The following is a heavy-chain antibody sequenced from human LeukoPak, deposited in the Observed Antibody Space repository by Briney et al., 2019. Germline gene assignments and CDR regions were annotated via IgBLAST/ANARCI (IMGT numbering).Heavy chain of an antibody. CDR3: ARPMKTYYYDSSGPHAFDI. D-gene: IGHD3-22*01. Sequence: GESLKISCKGSGYSFTSYWIGWVRQMPGKGLEWMGIIYPGDSDTRYSPSFQGQVTISADKSISTAYLQWSSLKASGTAMYYCARPMKTYYYDSSGPHAFDIWGQGTMVTVSS. CDR2: IYPGDSDT. V-gene: IGHV5-51*01. J-gene: IGHJ3*02. CDR1: GYSFTSYW.